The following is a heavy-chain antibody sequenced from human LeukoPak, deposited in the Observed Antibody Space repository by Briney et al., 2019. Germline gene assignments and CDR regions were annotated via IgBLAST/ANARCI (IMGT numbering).Heavy chain of an antibody. Sequence: GGSLRLSCAASRFTFSTYAMSWVRQAPGKGLEWISTIANGVGRTYYADSVKGRFTISRDNSKNTLYLQMTRLRAEDTAVYYCAKSHSVEQRGYFDYWGQGTLVTVSS. J-gene: IGHJ4*02. V-gene: IGHV3-23*01. CDR2: IANGVGRT. D-gene: IGHD1/OR15-1a*01. CDR1: RFTFSTYA. CDR3: AKSHSVEQRGYFDY.